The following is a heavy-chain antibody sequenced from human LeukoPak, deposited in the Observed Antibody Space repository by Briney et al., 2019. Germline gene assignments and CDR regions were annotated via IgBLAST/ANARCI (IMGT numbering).Heavy chain of an antibody. CDR1: GFTFSRNG. Sequence: GGSLRLSCAASGFTFSRNGMHWVRQTPGKGLEWVAFIRFDESNKYYADSVKGRFTISRDNSKNTLYLQMNSLRAEDTAVYFCAKDGSTLTNYYFDYWGQGALVTVSS. CDR3: AKDGSTLTNYYFDY. D-gene: IGHD4-17*01. CDR2: IRFDESNK. J-gene: IGHJ4*02. V-gene: IGHV3-30*02.